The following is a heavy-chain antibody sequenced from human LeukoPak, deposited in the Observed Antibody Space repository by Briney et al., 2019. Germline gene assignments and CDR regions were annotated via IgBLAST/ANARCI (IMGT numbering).Heavy chain of an antibody. Sequence: SVKVSCKASGGTFSSYAISWVRQAPGQGLEWMGGIIPIFGTANYAQKFQGRVTITADESTSTACMELSGLRSEDTAVYYCARDHCSSTSCYLYFQHWGQGTLVTVSS. CDR2: IIPIFGTA. CDR1: GGTFSSYA. J-gene: IGHJ1*01. CDR3: ARDHCSSTSCYLYFQH. D-gene: IGHD2-2*01. V-gene: IGHV1-69*13.